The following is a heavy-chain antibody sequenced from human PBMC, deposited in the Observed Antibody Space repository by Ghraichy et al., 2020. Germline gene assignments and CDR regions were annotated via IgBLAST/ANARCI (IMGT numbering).Heavy chain of an antibody. J-gene: IGHJ2*01. Sequence: GSLRLSCAASGFTFSSYSMNWVRQAPRKGLEWVSYITSSGTIHYADSVKGRFTISRDNAKNSLDLQMNSLRDEDTAVYYCARLYGGNSWYFDLWGRGTLVTVSS. D-gene: IGHD4-23*01. V-gene: IGHV3-48*02. CDR1: GFTFSSYS. CDR3: ARLYGGNSWYFDL. CDR2: ITSSGTI.